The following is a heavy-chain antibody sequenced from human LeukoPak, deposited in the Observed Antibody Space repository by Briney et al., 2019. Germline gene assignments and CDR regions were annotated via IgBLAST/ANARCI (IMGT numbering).Heavy chain of an antibody. CDR2: ISSSSSYI. Sequence: GGSLRLSCAASGFTFSSYSMNWVRQAPGKGLEWVSSISSSSSYIYYADSVKGRFSISRDSAKSSLYLQMNSLRAEDTAVYYCARDQGSGYDLVPYYYYYMDVWGQGTLVTVSS. CDR3: ARDQGSGYDLVPYYYYYMDV. V-gene: IGHV3-21*04. CDR1: GFTFSSYS. J-gene: IGHJ6*03. D-gene: IGHD5-12*01.